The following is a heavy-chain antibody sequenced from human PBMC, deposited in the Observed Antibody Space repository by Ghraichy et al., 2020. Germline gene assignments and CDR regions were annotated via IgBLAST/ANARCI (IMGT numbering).Heavy chain of an antibody. CDR3: TTIRRYYYYGMDV. CDR1: GFTFSNAW. Sequence: GGSLRLSCAASGFTFSNAWMSWVRQAPGKGLEWVGRIKSKTDGGTTGYAAPVKGRFTISRDDSKNTLYLQMNSLKTEDTAVYYCTTIRRYYYYGMDVWGQGTTVTVSS. CDR2: IKSKTDGGTT. J-gene: IGHJ6*02. D-gene: IGHD3-10*01. V-gene: IGHV3-15*01.